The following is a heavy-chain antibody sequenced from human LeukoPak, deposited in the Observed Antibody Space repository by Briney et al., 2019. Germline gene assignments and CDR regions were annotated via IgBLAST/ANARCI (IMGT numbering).Heavy chain of an antibody. CDR2: ISSSATSI. V-gene: IGHV3-48*01. CDR1: GFTFSSCS. D-gene: IGHD3-3*01. CDR3: ARDSPYYDFWSGYSRPLDY. Sequence: SGGSLRLSCAVSGFTFSSCSMNWVRQAPGKGLEWVSYISSSATSIYYADSVRGRFTISRDNARNSLYLQMNSLRADDTAVYYCARDSPYYDFWSGYSRPLDYWGQGTLVTVSS. J-gene: IGHJ4*02.